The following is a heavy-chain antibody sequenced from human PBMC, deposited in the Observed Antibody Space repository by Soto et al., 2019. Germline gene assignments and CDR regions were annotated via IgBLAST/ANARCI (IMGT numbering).Heavy chain of an antibody. V-gene: IGHV1-24*01. D-gene: IGHD5-12*01. CDR3: AKSPYSGYDLRRLFHFDY. CDR2: FDPEDGET. J-gene: IGHJ4*02. Sequence: ASVKVSCKVSGYTLTELSMHWVRQAPGKGLEWMGGFDPEDGETIYAQKFQGRVTMTEDTSTDTAYMELSSLRSEDTAVYYCAKSPYSGYDLRRLFHFDYWGQGTLVTVSS. CDR1: GYTLTELS.